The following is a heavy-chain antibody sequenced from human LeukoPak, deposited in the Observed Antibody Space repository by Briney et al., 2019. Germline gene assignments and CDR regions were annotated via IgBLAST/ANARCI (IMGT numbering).Heavy chain of an antibody. CDR3: AKDYLGSGSYSHWFDP. D-gene: IGHD3-10*01. J-gene: IGHJ5*02. Sequence: PGRPLRLSCAAYGFTFSSYAMSWVRQAPGKGLEWVSAISGSGGSTYYADSVKGRFIICRDNSKNTLYLQMNSLRAEATAIYYCAKDYLGSGSYSHWFDPWGQGTLVTVSS. V-gene: IGHV3-23*01. CDR2: ISGSGGST. CDR1: GFTFSSYA.